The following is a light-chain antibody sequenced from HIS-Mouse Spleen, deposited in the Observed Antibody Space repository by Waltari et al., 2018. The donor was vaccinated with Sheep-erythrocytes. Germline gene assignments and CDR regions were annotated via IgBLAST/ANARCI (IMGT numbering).Light chain of an antibody. CDR1: QSVLYSSNNKNY. CDR2: WAS. V-gene: IGKV4-1*01. CDR3: QQYYSTLT. Sequence: DIVMTQSPDSLAVSLGERATINCKSSQSVLYSSNNKNYLAWYQQKPGQPPKLLIYWASTRESGVPDRFSGSGSGTDFTLTISSLQAEDVAVYYYQQYYSTLTFGGGTKVDIK. J-gene: IGKJ4*01.